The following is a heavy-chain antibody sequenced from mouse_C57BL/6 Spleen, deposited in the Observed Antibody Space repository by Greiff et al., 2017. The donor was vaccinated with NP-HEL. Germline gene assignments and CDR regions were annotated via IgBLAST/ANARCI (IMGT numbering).Heavy chain of an antibody. CDR3: ARRESNYEGKNAMDD. CDR2: IHPNSGST. V-gene: IGHV1-64*01. CDR1: GYTFTSYW. Sequence: VQLQQPGAELVKPGASVKLSCKASGYTFTSYWMHWVKQRPGQGLEWIGMIHPNSGSTNYNEKFKSKATLTVDKSSSTAYMQLSSLTSEDSAVYYCARRESNYEGKNAMDDWGKGTSVTVSS. J-gene: IGHJ4*01. D-gene: IGHD2-5*01.